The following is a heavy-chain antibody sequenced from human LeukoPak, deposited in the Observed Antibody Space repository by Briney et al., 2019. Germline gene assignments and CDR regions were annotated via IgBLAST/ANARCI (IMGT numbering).Heavy chain of an antibody. D-gene: IGHD6-13*01. CDR1: GFTVSSNY. J-gene: IGHJ4*02. CDR3: ARSKGSSWYSSFDY. V-gene: IGHV3-66*02. CDR2: IYSGGST. Sequence: GGSLRLSCAASGFTVSSNYMSWVRQAPGKGLEWVSVIYSGGSTYYADSVKGRFTISRENSKNTLYLQMNSLRAEDTAVYYCARSKGSSWYSSFDYWGQGTLVTVSS.